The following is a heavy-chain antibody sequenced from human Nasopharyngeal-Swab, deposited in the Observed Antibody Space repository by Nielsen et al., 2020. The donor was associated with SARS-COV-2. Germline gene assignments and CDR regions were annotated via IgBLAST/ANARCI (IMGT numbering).Heavy chain of an antibody. CDR2: ISSSSSYI. V-gene: IGHV3-21*01. J-gene: IGHJ4*02. D-gene: IGHD1-26*01. Sequence: VRQAPGKGLEWVSSISSSSSYIYYADSVKGRFTISRDNAKNSLYLQMNSLRAEDTAVYYCARGGGSYPYWGQGTLVTASS. CDR3: ARGGGSYPY.